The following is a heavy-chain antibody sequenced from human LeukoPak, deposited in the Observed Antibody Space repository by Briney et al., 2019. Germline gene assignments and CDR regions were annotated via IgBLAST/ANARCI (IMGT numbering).Heavy chain of an antibody. V-gene: IGHV3-23*01. Sequence: PGGSLRLSCAASGFTFSSYAMSWVRQAPVQGLEWVSAISTSGSSTYYADSVKGRFTISRDNSKNTLYQQMNSLRVEDTAVYYCAIPGPSYRRFDHWGQGTLVTVSS. CDR2: ISTSGSST. CDR3: AIPGPSYRRFDH. CDR1: GFTFSSYA. J-gene: IGHJ4*02. D-gene: IGHD3-16*02.